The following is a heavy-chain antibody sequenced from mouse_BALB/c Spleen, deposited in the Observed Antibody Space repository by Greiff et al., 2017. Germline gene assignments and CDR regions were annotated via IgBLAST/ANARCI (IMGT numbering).Heavy chain of an antibody. V-gene: IGHV1-7*01. D-gene: IGHD1-2*01. J-gene: IGHJ2*01. CDR3: ARSDYGYPFDY. CDR1: GYTFTSYW. Sequence: VMLVESGAELAKPGASVKMSCKASGYTFTSYWMHWVKQRPGQGLEWIGYINPSTGYTEYNQKFKDKATLTADKSSSTAYMQLSSLTSEDSAVYYCARSDYGYPFDYWGQGTTLTVSS. CDR2: INPSTGYT.